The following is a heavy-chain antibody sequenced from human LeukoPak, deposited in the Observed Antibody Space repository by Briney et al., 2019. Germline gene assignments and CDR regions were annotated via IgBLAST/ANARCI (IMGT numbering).Heavy chain of an antibody. CDR2: IIPILGIA. CDR3: ARLIDIVVVPAANGSH. J-gene: IGHJ4*02. V-gene: IGHV1-69*04. D-gene: IGHD2-2*01. CDR1: GGTFSSYA. Sequence: SVKVSCKASGGTFSSYAISWVRQAPGQGLEWMGRIIPILGIANYAQKFQGRVTITADESTSTAYMELSSLRSEDTAVYYCARLIDIVVVPAANGSHWGQGTLVTVSS.